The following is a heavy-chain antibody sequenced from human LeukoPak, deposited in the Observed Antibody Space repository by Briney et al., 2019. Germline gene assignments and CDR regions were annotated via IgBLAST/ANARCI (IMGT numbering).Heavy chain of an antibody. CDR1: GGSISSYY. D-gene: IGHD2-2*01. CDR3: ARNFCSSTSCYRAFDI. Sequence: SETLSLTCTVSGGSISSYYWSWIRQPPGKGLEWIGYIYYSGSTNYNPPLKSRVTISVDTSKNQFSLKLSSVTAADTAVYYCARNFCSSTSCYRAFDIWGQGTMVTVSS. V-gene: IGHV4-59*01. J-gene: IGHJ3*02. CDR2: IYYSGST.